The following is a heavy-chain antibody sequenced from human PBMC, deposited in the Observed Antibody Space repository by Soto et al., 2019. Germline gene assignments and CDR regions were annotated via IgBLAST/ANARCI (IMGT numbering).Heavy chain of an antibody. CDR2: IIPIFGTA. CDR3: ASCISTSCYYYYGMDV. J-gene: IGHJ6*02. Sequence: QVQLVQSGAEVKKPGSSVKVSCKASGGTFSSYAISWVRQAPGQGLEWMGGIIPIFGTANYAQKFQGRVTITADESTSTAYMELSSLRSEDTAVYYCASCISTSCYYYYGMDVWGQGTTVTVSS. D-gene: IGHD2-2*01. CDR1: GGTFSSYA. V-gene: IGHV1-69*12.